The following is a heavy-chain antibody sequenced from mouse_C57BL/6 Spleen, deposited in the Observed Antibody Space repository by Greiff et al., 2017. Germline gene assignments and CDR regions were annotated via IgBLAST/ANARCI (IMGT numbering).Heavy chain of an antibody. J-gene: IGHJ3*01. V-gene: IGHV1-80*01. Sequence: QVPLQQSGAELVKPGASVKISCKASGYAFSRYWMNWVKQRPGKGLEWIGQLYPGDGDTNYNGKFKGKATLTADNSSSTAYMQLSSLTAVDSAVYFCARVYYGNYVWFSYWGQGTLVTVSA. CDR3: ARVYYGNYVWFSY. CDR2: LYPGDGDT. CDR1: GYAFSRYW. D-gene: IGHD2-1*01.